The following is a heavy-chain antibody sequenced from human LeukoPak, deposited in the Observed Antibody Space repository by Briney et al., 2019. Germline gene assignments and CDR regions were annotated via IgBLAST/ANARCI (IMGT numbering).Heavy chain of an antibody. CDR1: GFTFGDYG. J-gene: IGHJ4*02. CDR3: TRVVVTQRWSFDY. Sequence: GGSLRRSCTASGFTFGDYGMSWVRQAPGKGLEWVGFIRSRAYGETTEYAASVKGRFIISRGDSKTIAYLQMNSLTAEDTAVYYCTRVVVTQRWSFDYWGQGTLVTVSS. V-gene: IGHV3-49*04. CDR2: IRSRAYGETT. D-gene: IGHD2-15*01.